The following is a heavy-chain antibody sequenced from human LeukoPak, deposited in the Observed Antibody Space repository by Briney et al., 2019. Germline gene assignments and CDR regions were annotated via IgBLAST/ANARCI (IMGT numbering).Heavy chain of an antibody. CDR1: GFTFSSYA. Sequence: GSLRLSCAASGFTFSSYAMSWVRQAPGKGLEWVSAISGSGGSTYYADSVKGRFTISRDNSKNTLYLQMNSLRAEDTAVYYCAKSPSGWMIIDYWGQGTLVTVSS. J-gene: IGHJ4*02. D-gene: IGHD6-19*01. CDR2: ISGSGGST. V-gene: IGHV3-23*01. CDR3: AKSPSGWMIIDY.